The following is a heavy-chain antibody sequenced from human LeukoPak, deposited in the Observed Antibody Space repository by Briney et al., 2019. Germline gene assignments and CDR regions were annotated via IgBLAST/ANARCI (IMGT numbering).Heavy chain of an antibody. CDR3: ASVCGGDCYSDYLDY. J-gene: IGHJ4*02. D-gene: IGHD2-21*02. Sequence: SETLSLTCTVSGCTISSGGVYWSWIRQHPGKGLVGIGYIYYSGSTYYNPSLKSRVTIPVDTSKTQFSLKLSSVTAADTAVYYCASVCGGDCYSDYLDYWGQGTLVTVSS. CDR1: GCTISSGGVY. V-gene: IGHV4-31*03. CDR2: IYYSGST.